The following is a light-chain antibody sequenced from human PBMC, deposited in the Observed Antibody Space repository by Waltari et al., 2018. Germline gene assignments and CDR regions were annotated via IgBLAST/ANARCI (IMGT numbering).Light chain of an antibody. CDR2: DVS. J-gene: IGLJ3*02. CDR3: NSYNNSRSLGL. Sequence: YQHHPGQAPKLMIYDVSVRPSGVSNRFSGSKSGNTASLTISGLQVEDEADYYCNSYNNSRSLGLFGGGTRLTVL. V-gene: IGLV2-14*03.